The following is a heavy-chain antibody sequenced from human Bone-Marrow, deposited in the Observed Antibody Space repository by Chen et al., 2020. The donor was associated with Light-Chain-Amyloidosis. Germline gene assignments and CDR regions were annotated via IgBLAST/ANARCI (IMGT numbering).Heavy chain of an antibody. V-gene: IGHV5-51*01. CDR1: GYTFPNYW. D-gene: IGHD5-12*01. CDR2: IYPDDFDA. Sequence: EVQLEQSGPEVKKPGEALKISCKGSGYTFPNYWIGWVRPMPGKGLEWMGVIYPDDFDARYSPSFEGQVTISADKSITTAYLQWRSLKASDTAMYYCARRRDGYNFDYWGQGTLVTVSS. J-gene: IGHJ4*02. CDR3: ARRRDGYNFDY.